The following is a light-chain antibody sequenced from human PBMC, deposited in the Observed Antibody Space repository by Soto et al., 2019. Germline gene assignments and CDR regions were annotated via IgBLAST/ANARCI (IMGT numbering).Light chain of an antibody. CDR1: QSVSSN. V-gene: IGKV3-15*01. J-gene: IGKJ2*01. CDR3: QQYNNWPYT. CDR2: GAS. Sequence: EIVMTQSPATLSVSPGERATLSCRASQSVSSNLAWYQQKPGQAPRLLIYGASTRATGIPARFSGSGSGTEFTLTISSPQSEDFPVYYCQQYNNWPYTFGQGTKLEIK.